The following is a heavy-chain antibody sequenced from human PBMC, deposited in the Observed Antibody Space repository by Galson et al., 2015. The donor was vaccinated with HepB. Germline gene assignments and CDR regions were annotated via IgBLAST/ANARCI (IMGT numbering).Heavy chain of an antibody. V-gene: IGHV4-59*02. D-gene: IGHD3-3*01. CDR2: IYYSGST. J-gene: IGHJ6*03. CDR3: ARNLDDSSRGYPSYYYYMDV. CDR1: GGSVSGHY. Sequence: ETLSLTCTVSGGSVSGHYWSWIRQPPGKGLEWIGFIYYSGSTNYSPSLQSRVTISVDTSKNQFPLKMTSVSAADAAVYYCARNLDDSSRGYPSYYYYMDVWGKGATVTVSS.